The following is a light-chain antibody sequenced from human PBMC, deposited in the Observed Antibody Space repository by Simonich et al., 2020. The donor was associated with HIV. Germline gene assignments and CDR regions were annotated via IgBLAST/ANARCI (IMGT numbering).Light chain of an antibody. CDR3: QQYYSTPPT. CDR1: RSVLYRSNNKNY. Sequence: DIVMTQSPDSLAVSLGERATVNCRSSRSVLYRSNNKNYLAWYQQKPGQPTKLLIYWASTRESGVPDRFRASGSGTDFTLTISSLQAEDVAIYYCQQYYSTPPTFGQGTKVEIK. CDR2: WAS. V-gene: IGKV4-1*01. J-gene: IGKJ1*01.